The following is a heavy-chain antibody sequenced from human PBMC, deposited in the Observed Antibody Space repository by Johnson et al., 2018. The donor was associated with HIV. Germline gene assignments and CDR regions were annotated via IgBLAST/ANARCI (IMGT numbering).Heavy chain of an antibody. V-gene: IGHV3-53*01. CDR2: IYSGGTT. J-gene: IGHJ3*02. CDR1: GFSVSSNY. CDR3: ARDPSRSPGAFDI. Sequence: MLLVESGGGLIQPGGSLRLSCAVSGFSVSSNYMSWVRQAPGKGLEWFSVIYSGGTTNYADSVKGRFTISRDNSKNTLYLQMNSLRADDTAVYYWARDPSRSPGAFDIWGQGTMVTVSS.